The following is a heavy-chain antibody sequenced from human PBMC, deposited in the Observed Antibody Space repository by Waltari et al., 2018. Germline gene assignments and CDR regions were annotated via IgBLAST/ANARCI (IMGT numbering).Heavy chain of an antibody. Sequence: VQLLESGGGLVQPGGSLRLSCAASGFTFSSYAMSWVPQPPGKGLEWVSAISGRGGSTYYADSVKGRFTISRDNSKNTLYLQMNSLRAEDTAVYYCAKDWGSYGPAFPFDYWGQGTLVTVSS. CDR3: AKDWGSYGPAFPFDY. J-gene: IGHJ4*02. V-gene: IGHV3-23*01. D-gene: IGHD5-18*01. CDR2: ISGRGGST. CDR1: GFTFSSYA.